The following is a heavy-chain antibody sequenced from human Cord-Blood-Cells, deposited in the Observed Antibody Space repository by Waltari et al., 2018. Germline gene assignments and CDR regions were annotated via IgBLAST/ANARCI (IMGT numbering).Heavy chain of an antibody. CDR1: GGTFSSYT. CDR3: ASNYYDSSGYYYARFDY. J-gene: IGHJ4*02. D-gene: IGHD3-22*01. Sequence: QVQLVQSGAEVKKPGSSVKVSCKASGGTFSSYTISWVRQAPGQGLEWMGRIIPILGIANYAQKCQGRVTITADKSTSTAYMELSSLRSEDTAVYYCASNYYDSSGYYYARFDYWGQGTLVTVSS. V-gene: IGHV1-69*02. CDR2: IIPILGIA.